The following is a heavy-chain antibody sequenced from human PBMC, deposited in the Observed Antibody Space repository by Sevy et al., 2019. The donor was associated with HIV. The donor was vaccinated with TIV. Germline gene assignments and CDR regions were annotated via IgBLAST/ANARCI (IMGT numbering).Heavy chain of an antibody. CDR1: GYTFTSNY. Sequence: ASVKVSCKASGYTFTSNYMHWVRQAPGQGLEWMGIINPSGVSASYGTKFQGRVTVTRDTSTSTVYMELSSLRSEDTAVYYCARDRAAAGKKYYYYGMDVWGQGTTVTVSS. CDR3: ARDRAAAGKKYYYYGMDV. D-gene: IGHD6-13*01. V-gene: IGHV1-46*01. J-gene: IGHJ6*02. CDR2: INPSGVSA.